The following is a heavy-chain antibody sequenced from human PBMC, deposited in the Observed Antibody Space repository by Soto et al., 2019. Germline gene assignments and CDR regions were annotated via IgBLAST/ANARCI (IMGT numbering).Heavy chain of an antibody. Sequence: QVHLQESGPGLIKPSETLFLTCSVSGASVTSDSYHWTWIRQPPGKGLEWIGQTGSTNYNPSLKSRITISVDTSKNQFSLNLDSVTAADTAIYYCAIYKAGAGGNGFWGQGTLVIVSS. V-gene: IGHV4-61*01. CDR1: GASVTSDSYH. D-gene: IGHD6-19*01. CDR2: QTGST. J-gene: IGHJ4*02. CDR3: AIYKAGAGGNGF.